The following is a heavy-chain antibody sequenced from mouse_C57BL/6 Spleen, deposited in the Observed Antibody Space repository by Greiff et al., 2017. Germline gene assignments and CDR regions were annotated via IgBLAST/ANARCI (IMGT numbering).Heavy chain of an antibody. D-gene: IGHD1-1*01. Sequence: EVQLVESGPGLVKPSQSLSLTCSVTGYSITSGYYWNWIRQFPGNKLEWMGYISYDGSNNYNPSLKNRISITRDTSKNQFFLKLNSVTTEDTSTYYCASYGSSYGDYWGQGTTLTVSS. J-gene: IGHJ2*01. V-gene: IGHV3-6*01. CDR3: ASYGSSYGDY. CDR1: GYSITSGYY. CDR2: ISYDGSN.